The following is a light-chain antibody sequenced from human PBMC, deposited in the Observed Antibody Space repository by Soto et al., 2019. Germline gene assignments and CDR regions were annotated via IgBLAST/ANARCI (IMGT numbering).Light chain of an antibody. CDR1: SSNIGAGYD. V-gene: IGLV1-40*01. CDR2: GNN. CDR3: QSYDSSLSAHVV. Sequence: QSVLTQPPSVSGAPGQRVTISCTGSSSNIGAGYDVHWYQQLPGTAPKLLIYGNNNRPSGVPDRFSGSKSGTSASLAITGLQAEDEADYYCQSYDSSLSAHVVFGGGTTLTVL. J-gene: IGLJ2*01.